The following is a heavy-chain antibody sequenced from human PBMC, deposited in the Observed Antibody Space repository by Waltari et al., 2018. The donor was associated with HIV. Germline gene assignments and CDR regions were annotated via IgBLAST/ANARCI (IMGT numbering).Heavy chain of an antibody. V-gene: IGHV4-39*01. CDR3: ARHALRVGAAYWNFDL. CDR1: VGSVSSGSYF. Sequence: QLQLQESGPGLVKPSETLSLTCTVSVGSVSSGSYFWVWIRQPPGKGLEWVGRIDYTGRAYYNPSLKSRVTISVDTSKNQFSLKVTSVTAADTAVYYCARHALRVGAAYWNFDLWGRGTLVTVSS. J-gene: IGHJ2*01. D-gene: IGHD1-26*01. CDR2: IDYTGRA.